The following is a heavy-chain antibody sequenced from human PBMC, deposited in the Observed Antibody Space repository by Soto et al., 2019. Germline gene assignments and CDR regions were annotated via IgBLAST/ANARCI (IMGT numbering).Heavy chain of an antibody. V-gene: IGHV3-7*05. CDR2: INPDGSEK. D-gene: IGHD4-17*01. J-gene: IGHJ4*02. Sequence: GGSLRLSCAASGFTFSSYWMTWVRQAPGKGLEWVGNINPDGSEKHYVDSVKGRFTISRGNPENSLYLQMNSLRVEYTAVYYCTTVTTSSVFDYWGQGNLVTVSS. CDR3: TTVTTSSVFDY. CDR1: GFTFSSYW.